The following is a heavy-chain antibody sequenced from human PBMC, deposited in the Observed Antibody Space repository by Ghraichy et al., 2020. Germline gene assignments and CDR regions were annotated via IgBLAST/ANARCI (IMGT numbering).Heavy chain of an antibody. CDR3: ARGRGSAARPYYFDY. V-gene: IGHV3-13*01. J-gene: IGHJ4*02. D-gene: IGHD6-6*01. CDR1: GFTFSSYD. CDR2: IGTAGDT. Sequence: GGSLRLSCAASGFTFSSYDMHWVRQATGKGLEWVSAIGTAGDTYYPGSVKGRFTISRENAKNSLYLQMNSLRAGDTAVYYCARGRGSAARPYYFDYWGQGTLVTVSS.